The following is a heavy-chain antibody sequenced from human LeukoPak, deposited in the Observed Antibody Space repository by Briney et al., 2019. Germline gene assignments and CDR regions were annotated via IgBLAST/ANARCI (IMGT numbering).Heavy chain of an antibody. Sequence: NSSETLSLTCAFYGASFSGYSWSWIRQPPGKGLEWIGENNPSGSANYNPSLKSRVAISVDTSKHQISLKLSSVTAADTAVYYCARLRGLVRTTFDYWGQGTLVTVSS. V-gene: IGHV4-34*01. CDR2: NNPSGSA. CDR3: ARLRGLVRTTFDY. D-gene: IGHD6-19*01. J-gene: IGHJ4*02. CDR1: GASFSGYS.